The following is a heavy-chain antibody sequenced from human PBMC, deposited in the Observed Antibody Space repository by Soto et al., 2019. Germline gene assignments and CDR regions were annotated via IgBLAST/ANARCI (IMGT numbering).Heavy chain of an antibody. V-gene: IGHV1-69*04. Sequence: SVKVSCKACGGTFSSYTISWVRQAPGQGLEWMGRIIPILGIANYAQKFQGRVTITADKSTSTAYMELSSLRSDDTAVYYCARDPRRDVDPWGQGTLVTVSS. CDR1: GGTFSSYT. CDR3: ARDPRRDVDP. J-gene: IGHJ5*02. CDR2: IIPILGIA.